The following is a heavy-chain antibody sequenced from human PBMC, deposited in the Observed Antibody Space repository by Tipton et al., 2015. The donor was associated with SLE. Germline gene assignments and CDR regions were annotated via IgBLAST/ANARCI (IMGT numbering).Heavy chain of an antibody. Sequence: TLSLTCIVSGDSISSSSYYWGWIRQPPGKGLEWVGTVYYTGNTFYNPSLKSRVTISVDTSKNQFSLNLSSVTAADTAVYYCARDDVLLWFRGMDVWGQGTTVTVSS. CDR1: GDSISSSSYY. D-gene: IGHD3-10*01. CDR2: VYYTGNT. CDR3: ARDDVLLWFRGMDV. J-gene: IGHJ6*02. V-gene: IGHV4-39*07.